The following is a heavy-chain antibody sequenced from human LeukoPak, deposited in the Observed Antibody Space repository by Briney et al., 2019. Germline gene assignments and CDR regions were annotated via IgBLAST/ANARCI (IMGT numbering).Heavy chain of an antibody. CDR1: GGSFSGYY. J-gene: IGHJ6*03. CDR2: INHSGST. V-gene: IGHV4-34*01. D-gene: IGHD2-15*01. Sequence: SETLSLTCAVYGGSFSGYYWSWIRQPPGKGLEWIGEINHSGSTNYNPSLKSRVTISVDTSKSQFSLKLSSVTAADTAVYYCARLGKGYCSGGSCYPTYYYYYMDVWGKGTTVTVSS. CDR3: ARLGKGYCSGGSCYPTYYYYYMDV.